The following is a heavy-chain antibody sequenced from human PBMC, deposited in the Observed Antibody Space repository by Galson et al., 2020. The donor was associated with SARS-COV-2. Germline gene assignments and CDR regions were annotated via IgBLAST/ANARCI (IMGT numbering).Heavy chain of an antibody. J-gene: IGHJ6*03. CDR2: IIPIFGTA. D-gene: IGHD3-22*01. Sequence: SVQVSCQASGGTFSSYAISWVRQAPGQGLEGMGGIIPIFGTANYAQKLQGRVTITADESTSTAYMELSSLRSEDTAVYYCARAGWYDDSSGPYYYYYMDVWGKGTTVTVSS. CDR1: GGTFSSYA. CDR3: ARAGWYDDSSGPYYYYYMDV. V-gene: IGHV1-69*13.